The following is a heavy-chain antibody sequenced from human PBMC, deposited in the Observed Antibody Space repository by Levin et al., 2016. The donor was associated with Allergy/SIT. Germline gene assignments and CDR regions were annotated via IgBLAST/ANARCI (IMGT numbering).Heavy chain of an antibody. D-gene: IGHD3-3*01. Sequence: SETLSLTCTVSGNSVSSGSYYWSWIRQPPGRGLEWIGYIYTSGTTNYNPSLKSRVSISIDTSKNQFSLKLTSVTAEDTAVYYCARDFSPWGQGTTVTVSS. V-gene: IGHV4-61*01. CDR1: GNSVSSGSYY. CDR2: IYTSGTT. J-gene: IGHJ3*01. CDR3: ARDFSP.